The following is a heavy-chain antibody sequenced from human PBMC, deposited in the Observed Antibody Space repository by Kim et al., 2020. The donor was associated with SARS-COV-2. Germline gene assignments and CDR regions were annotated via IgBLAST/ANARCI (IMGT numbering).Heavy chain of an antibody. J-gene: IGHJ5*02. V-gene: IGHV4-59*01. Sequence: SETLSLTCTVSGGSISSYYWSWIRQPPGKGLEWIGYIYYSGSTNYNPSLKSRVTISVDTSKNQFSLKLSSVTAADTAVYYCARLHVGLLWFGEVYWFDPWGQGTLVTVSS. D-gene: IGHD3-10*01. CDR2: IYYSGST. CDR3: ARLHVGLLWFGEVYWFDP. CDR1: GGSISSYY.